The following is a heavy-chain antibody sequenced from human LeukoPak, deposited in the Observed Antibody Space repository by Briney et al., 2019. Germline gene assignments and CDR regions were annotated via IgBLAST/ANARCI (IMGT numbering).Heavy chain of an antibody. V-gene: IGHV3-33*01. J-gene: IGHJ6*02. CDR2: IYYDGKNK. Sequence: GGSLRLSCAASGFTLSDHGIHWVRHAPGKGLEWVAIIYYDGKNKYYADSAKGRFTISRDNPKNTAYLQMNSLRGDDTGVYYCSTGGWPTAGTPRMDVWGQGTTVIVSS. CDR1: GFTLSDHG. D-gene: IGHD6-13*01. CDR3: STGGWPTAGTPRMDV.